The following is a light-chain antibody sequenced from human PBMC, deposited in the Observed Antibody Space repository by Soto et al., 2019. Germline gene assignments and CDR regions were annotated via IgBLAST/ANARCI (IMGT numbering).Light chain of an antibody. CDR1: QDISTY. CDR3: QKYNSPLWT. V-gene: IGKV1-27*01. Sequence: DIQMTQSPSSLSASVGDRVTITCRASQDISTYLAWYQQKPGKAPKLLIYAASTLHSGVPSRFSGSGSGTDFTLTISSLQPEDVATYYCQKYNSPLWTFGQGTKVDI. CDR2: AAS. J-gene: IGKJ1*01.